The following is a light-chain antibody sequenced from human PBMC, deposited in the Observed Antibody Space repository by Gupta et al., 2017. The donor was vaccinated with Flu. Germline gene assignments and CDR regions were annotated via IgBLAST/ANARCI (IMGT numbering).Light chain of an antibody. V-gene: IGLV3-21*02. CDR3: QVWDSGSAEV. Sequence: SYVLTQPPSVSLAPGQTARITCGGNNIGSKSVNWYQQKPGQAPVLVVYDDKDRPSGIPDRFAGSNSGTTAILTVSRVEGGDDAFYYCQVWDSGSAEVFGSGTKVTVL. J-gene: IGLJ1*01. CDR2: DDK. CDR1: NIGSKS.